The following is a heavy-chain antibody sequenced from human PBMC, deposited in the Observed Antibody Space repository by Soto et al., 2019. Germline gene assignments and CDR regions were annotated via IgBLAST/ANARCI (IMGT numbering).Heavy chain of an antibody. CDR2: ISGSGGST. CDR1: GFTFSSYA. V-gene: IGHV3-23*01. D-gene: IGHD3-3*01. CDR3: AKAVTYYDFWSGYSTYYYYYGMDV. Sequence: LRLSCAASGFTFSSYAMSWVRQAPGKGLEWVSAISGSGGSTYYADSVKGRFTISRDNSKNTLYLQMNSLRAEDTAVYYCAKAVTYYDFWSGYSTYYYYYGMDVWGQGTTVTVSS. J-gene: IGHJ6*02.